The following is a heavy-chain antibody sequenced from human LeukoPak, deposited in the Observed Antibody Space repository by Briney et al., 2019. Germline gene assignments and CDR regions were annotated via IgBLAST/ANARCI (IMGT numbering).Heavy chain of an antibody. V-gene: IGHV3-74*01. Sequence: LSGGSLRLSCAASGFSFSTSWMHWVRQAPGKGLVWVSRINFDGSSTSYADSVKGRFTFSRDNMKNTLWLQMHSLRVEDTAVYYCAREGGSKGVVVPAAAYYYYYYYMDVWGKGTTVTVSS. D-gene: IGHD2-2*01. CDR1: GFSFSTSW. J-gene: IGHJ6*03. CDR2: INFDGSST. CDR3: AREGGSKGVVVPAAAYYYYYYYMDV.